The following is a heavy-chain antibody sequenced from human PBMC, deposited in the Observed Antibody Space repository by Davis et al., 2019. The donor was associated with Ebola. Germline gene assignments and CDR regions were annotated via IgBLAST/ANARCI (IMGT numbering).Heavy chain of an antibody. CDR3: TTDLVWNGHHDY. D-gene: IGHD1-1*01. Sequence: GESLKISCAASGLSFSSYWMSWVRQAPGKGLEWVGRIGIEAEDKTTDNAASLKGRFILSRDDSKNTLYLQMSSLKTEDTAVYYCTTDLVWNGHHDYWGQGTLVTVSA. CDR2: IGIEAEDKTT. CDR1: GLSFSSYW. V-gene: IGHV3-15*04. J-gene: IGHJ4*02.